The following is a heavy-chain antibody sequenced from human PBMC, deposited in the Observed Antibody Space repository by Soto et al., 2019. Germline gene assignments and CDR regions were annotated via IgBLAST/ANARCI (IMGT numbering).Heavy chain of an antibody. CDR1: GFTFSNAW. Sequence: DVQLVESGGGLVKPGGSLRLSCAASGFTFSNAWMNWVRQAPGKGLEWVGRIKRKTDGGTTDYAAPVKGRFSISRDDSKDTLYLQMDSLKTDDTAVYYCTIMRGDNRGCWGQGTLVTVSS. D-gene: IGHD2-15*01. J-gene: IGHJ4*02. V-gene: IGHV3-15*07. CDR2: IKRKTDGGTT. CDR3: TIMRGDNRGC.